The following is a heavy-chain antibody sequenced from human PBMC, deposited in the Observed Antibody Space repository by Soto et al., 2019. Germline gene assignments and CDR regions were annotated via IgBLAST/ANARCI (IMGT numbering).Heavy chain of an antibody. J-gene: IGHJ5*02. Sequence: PGGSLRLSCAASGFTFSTHGMHWVRQAPGKGPEWVAVISHDGSKKYYVESVEGRFSISRDNSKSIVHLQMNNVRTEDTAVYYCAKDKGPYYDFWGGQRWFGPWGQGTLVTVSS. CDR2: ISHDGSKK. V-gene: IGHV3-30*18. CDR3: AKDKGPYYDFWGGQRWFGP. D-gene: IGHD3-3*01. CDR1: GFTFSTHG.